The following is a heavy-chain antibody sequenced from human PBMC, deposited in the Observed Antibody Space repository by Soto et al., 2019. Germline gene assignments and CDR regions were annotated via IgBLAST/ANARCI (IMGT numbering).Heavy chain of an antibody. D-gene: IGHD2-2*01. J-gene: IGHJ4*02. Sequence: VQLLESGGGLVQPGGSLRLSCAASGFTFSRYAMNWVRQAPGKGLEWVSAISGSGGSTYYADSVKGRFTISRDNSKNAVMLQRTGLRAEETAVYYCATWGIGGGPAGGPGGYRGQGTLVSVSS. CDR3: ATWGIGGGPAGGPGGY. CDR2: ISGSGGST. CDR1: GFTFSRYA. V-gene: IGHV3-23*01.